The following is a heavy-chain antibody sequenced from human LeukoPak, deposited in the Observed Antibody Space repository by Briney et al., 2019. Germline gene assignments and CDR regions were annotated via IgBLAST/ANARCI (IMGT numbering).Heavy chain of an antibody. CDR2: IYSGGST. Sequence: GGSLRLSCAASEFTVSSNYLSWVRQAPGKGLEWVSVIYSGGSTYYADSVKGRFTISRDNSKNALYLQMNSLRAEDTAVYYCAKVGIAVADYWGQGTLVTVSS. CDR1: EFTVSSNY. V-gene: IGHV3-66*01. D-gene: IGHD6-19*01. J-gene: IGHJ4*02. CDR3: AKVGIAVADY.